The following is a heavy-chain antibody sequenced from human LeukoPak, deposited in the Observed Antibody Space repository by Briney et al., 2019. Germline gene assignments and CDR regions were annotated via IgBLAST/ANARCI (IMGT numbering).Heavy chain of an antibody. CDR1: GGSFSGYY. J-gene: IGHJ4*02. V-gene: IGHV4-34*01. Sequence: PSETLSLTCAVYGGSFSGYYWSWIRQPPGKGLEWIGEINHSGSTNYNPSLKSRVTIAVDTSKNQFSLKLSSVTAADTAVYYCARRNWRRRVRGSYFNYWGQGTLVTVSS. D-gene: IGHD3-16*01. CDR2: INHSGST. CDR3: ARRNWRRRVRGSYFNY.